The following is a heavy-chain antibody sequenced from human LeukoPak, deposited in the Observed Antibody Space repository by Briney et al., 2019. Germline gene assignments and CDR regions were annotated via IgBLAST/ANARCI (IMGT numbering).Heavy chain of an antibody. J-gene: IGHJ6*03. CDR1: GYSISSGYY. D-gene: IGHD1-26*01. CDR2: VWHSGIT. Sequence: SETLSLTCTVSGYSISSGYYWGWVRQPPGRGLEWIGSVWHSGITYYNPSLKSRVTISVDTSKNQFSLKVSSVTAADTAVYYCWIDSGSLNYMDVWGKGTTVTVSS. CDR3: WIDSGSLNYMDV. V-gene: IGHV4-38-2*02.